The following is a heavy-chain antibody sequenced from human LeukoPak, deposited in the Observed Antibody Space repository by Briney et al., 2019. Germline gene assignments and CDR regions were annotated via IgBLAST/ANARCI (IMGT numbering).Heavy chain of an antibody. CDR1: GYSFPNYW. J-gene: IGHJ5*02. CDR2: IYPGDSHT. CDR3: ARGPYAYTSSATLGSYNWFDP. V-gene: IGHV5-51*01. Sequence: GESLRISCKGSGYSFPNYWIGWVRQMPGKGLEWMGIIYPGDSHTRYSPSFQDQVTISVDKSISTAYLQWSSLKASDTAMYYCARGPYAYTSSATLGSYNWFDPWGQGSLVTVSS. D-gene: IGHD2-2*02.